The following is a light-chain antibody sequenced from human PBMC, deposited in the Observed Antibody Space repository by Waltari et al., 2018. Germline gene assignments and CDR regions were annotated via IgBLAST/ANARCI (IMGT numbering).Light chain of an antibody. CDR3: CSYARSYTWV. V-gene: IGLV2-11*01. Sequence: QSALTQPRSVSGSPGQSVSISCTGTSSDVGGYNYVSWYQQHPGKAPTFMIYDVTKRPSGCPDRFSGSTPDNTASLTISGLQPEDEADYSCCSYARSYTWVFGGGTKLTVL. CDR1: SSDVGGYNY. J-gene: IGLJ3*02. CDR2: DVT.